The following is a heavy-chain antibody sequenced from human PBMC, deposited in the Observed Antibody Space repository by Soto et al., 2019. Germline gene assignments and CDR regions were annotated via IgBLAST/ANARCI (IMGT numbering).Heavy chain of an antibody. CDR3: AKDMAAVAGPIDY. Sequence: ESGGGVVQPGRSLRLSCAASGFTFSSYGMHWVRQAPGKGLEWVAVILYDGSNKYYADSVKGRFTISRDNSKNTLYLQMSSLRAEDTAVYYCAKDMAAVAGPIDYWGQGTLVTVSS. V-gene: IGHV3-30*18. J-gene: IGHJ4*02. CDR1: GFTFSSYG. CDR2: ILYDGSNK. D-gene: IGHD6-19*01.